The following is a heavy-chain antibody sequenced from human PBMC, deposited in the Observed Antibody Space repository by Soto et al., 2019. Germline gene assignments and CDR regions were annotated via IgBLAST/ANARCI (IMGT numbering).Heavy chain of an antibody. J-gene: IGHJ6*02. CDR1: GFSLSNARMG. V-gene: IGHV2-26*01. CDR3: SRLRVKVSCYYYGMDV. D-gene: IGHD2-15*01. CDR2: IFSNDEK. Sequence: SGPTLVNPTETLTLTCTVSGFSLSNARMGVSWIRQPPGKALEWLAHIFSNDEKSYSTTLKSWLTISKDTAKSQVVLTMTNMDPVDTATYDCSRLRVKVSCYYYGMDVWGQGTTVTVSS.